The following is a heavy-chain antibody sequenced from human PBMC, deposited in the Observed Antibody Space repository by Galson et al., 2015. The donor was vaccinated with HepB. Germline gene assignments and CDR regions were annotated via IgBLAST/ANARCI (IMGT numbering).Heavy chain of an antibody. V-gene: IGHV2-70*10. Sequence: PALVKPTQTLTLTCTFSGFSLSTSGMCVSWIRQPPGKALEWIARIDWDDDKYYSTSLKTRLTISKDTSKNQVVLTMTNMDPVDTATYYCARDRRGYSYGYDYWGQGTLVTVSS. CDR1: GFSLSTSGMC. CDR2: IDWDDDK. CDR3: ARDRRGYSYGYDY. D-gene: IGHD5-18*01. J-gene: IGHJ4*02.